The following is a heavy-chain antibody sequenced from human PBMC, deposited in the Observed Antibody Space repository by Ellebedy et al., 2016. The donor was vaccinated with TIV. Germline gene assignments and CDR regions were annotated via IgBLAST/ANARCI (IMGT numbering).Heavy chain of an antibody. Sequence: GESLKISCAASGFSFRSYWMTWVRQAPGKGLQWVANIYQDGSVQYYVDSVKGRFTISRDNADNSLFLQMNSLRAEDTAVYYCARRGSCGDYAVQINSWFDTWGRGTLVAVSS. CDR2: IYQDGSVQ. V-gene: IGHV3-7*01. CDR3: ARRGSCGDYAVQINSWFDT. D-gene: IGHD2-21*02. CDR1: GFSFRSYW. J-gene: IGHJ5*02.